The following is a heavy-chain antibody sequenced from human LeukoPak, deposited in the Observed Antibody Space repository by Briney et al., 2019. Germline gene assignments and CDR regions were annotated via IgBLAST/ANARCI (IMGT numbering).Heavy chain of an antibody. CDR3: AKGHAVIVPSTRYFDY. V-gene: IGHV3-23*01. Sequence: GGSLRLSCAVSGFTFSSYAMSWVRQAPGKGLEWVSIIGRDGRNTHYADSVEGRFTISRDNSKSTLLLLVNSLRAEDTAVYYCAKGHAVIVPSTRYFDYWGQGTLVTVSS. CDR1: GFTFSSYA. D-gene: IGHD3-22*01. J-gene: IGHJ4*02. CDR2: IGRDGRNT.